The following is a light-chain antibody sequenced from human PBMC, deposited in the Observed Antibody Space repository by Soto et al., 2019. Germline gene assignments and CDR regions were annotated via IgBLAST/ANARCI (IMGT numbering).Light chain of an antibody. CDR2: EVS. Sequence: QSVLTQPASVSGSPGQSITISCTGTSSDVGGYKYVSWYQQHPGKAPKLMIYEVSNRPSGVSNRFSGSNSGNTASLTISGLQAEEEADYYCSSYTSSSTVVFGGGTKLTVL. CDR3: SSYTSSSTVV. J-gene: IGLJ3*02. V-gene: IGLV2-14*01. CDR1: SSDVGGYKY.